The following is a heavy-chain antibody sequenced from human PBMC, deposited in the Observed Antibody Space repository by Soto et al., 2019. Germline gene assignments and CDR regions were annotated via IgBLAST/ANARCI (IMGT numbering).Heavy chain of an antibody. D-gene: IGHD2-2*02. CDR2: IYHSGST. V-gene: IGHV4-30-2*01. J-gene: IGHJ5*02. CDR1: GGSISSGGYS. CDR3: ARAVVPAAIPGVNWFDP. Sequence: QLQLQESGSGLVKPSQTLSLTCAVSGGSISSGGYSCSWIRQPPGKGLEWLGYIYHSGSTYYNPSRKSRVTISVDRSKNQFSLKLSSVTAADTAVYYCARAVVPAAIPGVNWFDPWGQGTLVTVSS.